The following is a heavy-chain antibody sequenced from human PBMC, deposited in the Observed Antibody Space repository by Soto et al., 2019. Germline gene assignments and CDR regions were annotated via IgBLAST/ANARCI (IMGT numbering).Heavy chain of an antibody. V-gene: IGHV4-59*01. CDR3: ARSAGSGTYRDF. D-gene: IGHD3-10*01. Sequence: SETLSLTCTVSGGSISNYYWSWIRQPPGKGLEWIGFIYYSGSTNYNPSLKSRVTISVDTSKNQFSLKLSSVTAADTAVYYCARSAGSGTYRDFWGQGTLGTGSS. J-gene: IGHJ4*02. CDR1: GGSISNYY. CDR2: IYYSGST.